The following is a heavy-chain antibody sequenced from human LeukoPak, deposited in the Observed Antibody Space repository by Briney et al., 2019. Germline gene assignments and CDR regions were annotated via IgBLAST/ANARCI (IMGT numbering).Heavy chain of an antibody. D-gene: IGHD2-2*01. Sequence: SVKVSCKASGGTFSSYTISWVRQAPGQGLEWMGRIIPILGIANYAQKFQGRVTITAAKSTSTAYMEVSRLRSEDTAVYYCAREYCSSTSCYRDNWFDPWGQGTLVTVSS. J-gene: IGHJ5*02. CDR3: AREYCSSTSCYRDNWFDP. CDR1: GGTFSSYT. V-gene: IGHV1-69*04. CDR2: IIPILGIA.